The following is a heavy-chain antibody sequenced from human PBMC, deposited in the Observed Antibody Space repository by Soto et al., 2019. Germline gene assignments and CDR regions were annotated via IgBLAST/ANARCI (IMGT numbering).Heavy chain of an antibody. CDR3: ARSKDIVVVPAAMVAPNWFDP. CDR2: INAGNGNT. J-gene: IGHJ5*02. Sequence: ASVKVSCKASGYTFTSYAMHWVRQAPGQRLEWMGWINAGNGNTKYSQKFQGRVTITRDTSASTAYMELSSLRSEDTAVYYCARSKDIVVVPAAMVAPNWFDPWGQGTLVTVAS. D-gene: IGHD2-2*01. V-gene: IGHV1-3*01. CDR1: GYTFTSYA.